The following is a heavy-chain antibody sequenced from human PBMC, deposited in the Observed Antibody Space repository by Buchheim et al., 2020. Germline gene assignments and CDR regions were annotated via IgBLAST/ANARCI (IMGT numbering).Heavy chain of an antibody. CDR2: ISSSSSTI. J-gene: IGHJ4*02. Sequence: EVQLVESGGGLVQPGGSLRLSCAASGFTFSSYSMNWVRQAPGKGLEWVSYISSSSSTIYYADSVKGRFTISRDNAKNSLYLRMNSLRAEDTAVYYRARAYGYEIEYYFDYWGQGTL. CDR1: GFTFSSYS. D-gene: IGHD3-10*01. V-gene: IGHV3-48*01. CDR3: ARAYGYEIEYYFDY.